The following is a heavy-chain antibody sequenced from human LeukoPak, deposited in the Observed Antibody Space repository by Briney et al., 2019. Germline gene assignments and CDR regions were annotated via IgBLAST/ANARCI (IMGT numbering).Heavy chain of an antibody. J-gene: IGHJ3*02. CDR2: INHSGST. CDR1: GGSFSGYY. Sequence: SETLSLTCAVYGGSFSGYYWSWIRQPPGKGLEWIGEINHSGSTNYNPSLKSRVTISVDTSKNQFSLKLSSVTAADTAVYYCAREGGGYYYDSIRDAFDIWGQGTMVTVSS. CDR3: AREGGGYYYDSIRDAFDI. V-gene: IGHV4-34*01. D-gene: IGHD3-22*01.